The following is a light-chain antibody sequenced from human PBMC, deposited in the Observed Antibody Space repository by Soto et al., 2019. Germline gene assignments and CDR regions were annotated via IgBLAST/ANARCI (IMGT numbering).Light chain of an antibody. CDR1: SSDIGGYKY. CDR3: SSYTSSGTLVV. V-gene: IGLV2-14*01. J-gene: IGLJ2*01. Sequence: QSALTQPDSVSGSPGQSITISCTGTSSDIGGYKYVSWYQQHPGKAPKLMIFEVSNRPSGVSNRFPGSKSGNTASLTISGLQADDEADYYCSSYTSSGTLVVFGGGTKRTVL. CDR2: EVS.